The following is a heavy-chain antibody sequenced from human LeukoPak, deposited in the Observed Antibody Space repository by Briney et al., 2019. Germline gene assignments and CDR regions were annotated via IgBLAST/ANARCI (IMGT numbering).Heavy chain of an antibody. CDR1: GYTFTSYY. D-gene: IGHD5-18*01. J-gene: IGHJ4*02. CDR2: INPSGGST. Sequence: ASVKVSCKASGYTFTSYYMHWLRQAPGQGLEWMGIINPSGGSTSYAQKFQGRVTMTRDTSTSTAYMELSSLRSEDTAVCYCARLVGQLGDYWGQGTLVTVSS. CDR3: ARLVGQLGDY. V-gene: IGHV1-46*01.